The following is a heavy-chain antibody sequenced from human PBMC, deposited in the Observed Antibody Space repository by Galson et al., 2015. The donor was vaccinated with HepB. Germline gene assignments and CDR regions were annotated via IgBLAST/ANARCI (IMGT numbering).Heavy chain of an antibody. CDR2: FYYTGNT. J-gene: IGHJ3*02. D-gene: IGHD3-16*02. Sequence: LSLTCTVSGGSISSSSYYWGWLRQPPGKGLEWIGSFYYTGNTHYNPSLKSRVTISGDTSKNQFSLKLNSVTAADTAVYYCASLIMVTFGGVIAPDAFDIWGQGTMVTVSS. CDR3: ASLIMVTFGGVIAPDAFDI. V-gene: IGHV4-39*01. CDR1: GGSISSSSYY.